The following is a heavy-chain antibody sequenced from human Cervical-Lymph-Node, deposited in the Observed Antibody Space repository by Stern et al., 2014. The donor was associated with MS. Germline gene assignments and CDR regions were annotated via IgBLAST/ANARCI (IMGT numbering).Heavy chain of an antibody. V-gene: IGHV4-4*02. D-gene: IGHD6-19*01. Sequence: QVQLQESGPGLVKPSGTLSLTCAVSGGSVISGNWWSWVRQPPGKGLEWIGEIFHSETTNFNPSFKSRFPISIDKSQTQFSRKLTSVTAADTAVYYCARDKGYTSSLGYWFDPWGQGTLVTVSS. CDR2: IFHSETT. CDR1: GGSVISGNW. CDR3: ARDKGYTSSLGYWFDP. J-gene: IGHJ5*02.